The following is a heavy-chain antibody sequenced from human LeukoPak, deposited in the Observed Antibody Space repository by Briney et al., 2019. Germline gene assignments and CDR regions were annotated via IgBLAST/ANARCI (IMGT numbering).Heavy chain of an antibody. CDR3: VGGAPNWGFDY. D-gene: IGHD7-27*01. J-gene: IGHJ4*02. CDR1: RYTFSSYD. V-gene: IGHV1-8*01. Sequence: ASVKVSCKASRYTFSSYDINWVRQATGQGLEWMGWMNPNSGNTGYAQNFQGRVTMTRDTSIGTAYMELTSLRSEDTAGYYCVGGAPNWGFDYWGQGTLVIVSS. CDR2: MNPNSGNT.